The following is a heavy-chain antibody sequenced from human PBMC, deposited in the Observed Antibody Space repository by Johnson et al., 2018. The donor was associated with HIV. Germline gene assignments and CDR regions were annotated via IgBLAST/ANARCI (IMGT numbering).Heavy chain of an antibody. V-gene: IGHV3-30*07. CDR3: TTGSKIEVWFKDAFDT. D-gene: IGHD5-18*01. Sequence: QMMLVESGGGLVQPGGSLSLSCAASGFSFSDFSMHWVRQAPGKGLEWVTVISNDGSNKLYADSVKGRFTISRDIFKNTLYLQMNSLKIEDTAVYYCTTGSKIEVWFKDAFDTWGQGTMVTVSS. J-gene: IGHJ3*02. CDR2: ISNDGSNK. CDR1: GFSFSDFS.